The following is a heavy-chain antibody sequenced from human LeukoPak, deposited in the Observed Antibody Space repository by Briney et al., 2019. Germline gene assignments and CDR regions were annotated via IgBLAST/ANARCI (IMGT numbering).Heavy chain of an antibody. V-gene: IGHV4-59*01. J-gene: IGHJ3*02. CDR3: AIEQSGYYNDVIDI. CDR2: SYYSGST. D-gene: IGHD3-22*01. CDR1: GGSIGIYY. Sequence: SETLSLTWTVSGGSIGIYYWSWIRQPPRGGREWIGYSYYSGSTNFNPSFKSRFNIPEDTPKNHFSLKMNAVNPAETAGYSLAIEQSGYYNDVIDIWGEGTMVTVSS.